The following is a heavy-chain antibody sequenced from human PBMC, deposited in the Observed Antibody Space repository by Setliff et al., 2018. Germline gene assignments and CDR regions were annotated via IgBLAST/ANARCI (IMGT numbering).Heavy chain of an antibody. D-gene: IGHD2-15*01. CDR3: AKGDGGYPSDS. CDR2: VYYSGTA. Sequence: PSETLSLTCTVSDGSLSTYYWSWIRQPPGKGLEFIGYVYYSGTANYSPSLRSRVTISIDKSKNQFSLSLTSVTAADTAVYYCAKGDGGYPSDSWGQGILVTVSS. V-gene: IGHV4-59*12. J-gene: IGHJ4*02. CDR1: DGSLSTYY.